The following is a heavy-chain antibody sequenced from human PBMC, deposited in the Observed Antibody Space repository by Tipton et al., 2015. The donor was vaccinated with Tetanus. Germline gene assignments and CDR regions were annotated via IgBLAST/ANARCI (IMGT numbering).Heavy chain of an antibody. CDR1: DGSSRNYY. V-gene: IGHV4-59*01. Sequence: TLSLTCSVSDGSSRNYYWSWIRQPPGKGLEWTGNIYSSGSANYNPPLRSRVTISVAASKDRFSLKMISVTPADTAVYYCAGSQSWFAFDIWGQGTIVTVSS. J-gene: IGHJ3*02. CDR3: AGSQSWFAFDI. D-gene: IGHD3-10*01. CDR2: IYSSGSA.